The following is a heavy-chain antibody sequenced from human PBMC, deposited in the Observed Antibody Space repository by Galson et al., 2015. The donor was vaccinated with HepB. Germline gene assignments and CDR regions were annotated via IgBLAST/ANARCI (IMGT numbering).Heavy chain of an antibody. Sequence: SLRLSCAASGFTFSNAWMSWVRQAPGKGLEWVGRIKSKTDGGTTDYAAPVKGRFTISRDDSKNTLYLQMNSLKTEDTAVYYCTTASGPYYYDSSGSKPFDYWGQGTLVTVSS. CDR1: GFTFSNAW. V-gene: IGHV3-15*01. CDR2: IKSKTDGGTT. CDR3: TTASGPYYYDSSGSKPFDY. J-gene: IGHJ4*02. D-gene: IGHD3-22*01.